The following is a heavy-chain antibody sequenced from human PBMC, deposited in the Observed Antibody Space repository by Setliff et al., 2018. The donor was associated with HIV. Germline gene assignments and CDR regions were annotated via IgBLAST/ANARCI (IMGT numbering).Heavy chain of an antibody. J-gene: IGHJ4*01. CDR1: GDSISSYY. Sequence: SETLSLTCSVSGDSISSYYWSWIRQRPGKGLEWIGVIYASGTTNYNPSLKSRVTISLDTSKNQFSLRLTSVTAADTAVYYCARGLSSQTYWGTRPLGLDYWGQGSLVTVSS. D-gene: IGHD2-2*01. CDR3: ARGLSSQTYWGTRPLGLDY. V-gene: IGHV4-4*08. CDR2: IYASGTT.